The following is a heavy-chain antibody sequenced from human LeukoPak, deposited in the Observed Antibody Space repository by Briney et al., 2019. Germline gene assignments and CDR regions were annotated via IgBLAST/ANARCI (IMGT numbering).Heavy chain of an antibody. CDR1: GYTFTSYD. Sequence: GASVKVSCKASGYTFTSYDINWVRQATGQGLEWMGWMNPNSGNTGYAQKLQGRVTMTTDTSTSTAYMELRSLRSDDTAVYYCARAPSAYYDFWSGYPHWGQGTLVTVSS. J-gene: IGHJ4*02. V-gene: IGHV1-8*01. CDR2: MNPNSGNT. D-gene: IGHD3-3*01. CDR3: ARAPSAYYDFWSGYPH.